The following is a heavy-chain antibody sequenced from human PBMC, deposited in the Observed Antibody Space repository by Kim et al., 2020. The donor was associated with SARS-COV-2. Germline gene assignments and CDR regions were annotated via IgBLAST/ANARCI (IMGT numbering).Heavy chain of an antibody. Sequence: GGSLRLSCAASGFTFSNSAMSWVRQAPGKGLEWVSSISNSGGTTYYADTVKGRFTISRDNSKNTLYLQMNSLRAEETAIYYCAKDHGMDVWGQGTTVTVSS. CDR1: GFTFSNSA. CDR3: AKDHGMDV. J-gene: IGHJ6*02. CDR2: ISNSGGTT. V-gene: IGHV3-23*01.